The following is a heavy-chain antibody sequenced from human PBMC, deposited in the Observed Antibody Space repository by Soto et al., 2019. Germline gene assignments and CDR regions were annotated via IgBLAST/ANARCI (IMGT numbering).Heavy chain of an antibody. CDR1: GFTVSSNY. V-gene: IGHV3-66*01. Sequence: GGSLRLSCAASGFTVSSNYMSWVRQAPGKGLEWVSVIYSGGSTYYADSVKGRFTISRDNSKNTQDLQMNGLGAEDTAVYYCARDHEDYGFDYWGQGTLVTVSS. J-gene: IGHJ4*02. CDR3: ARDHEDYGFDY. CDR2: IYSGGST. D-gene: IGHD4-17*01.